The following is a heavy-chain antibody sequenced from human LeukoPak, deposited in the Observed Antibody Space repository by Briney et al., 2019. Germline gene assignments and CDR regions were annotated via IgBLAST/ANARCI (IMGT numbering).Heavy chain of an antibody. J-gene: IGHJ4*02. CDR1: GGSFSGYY. V-gene: IGHV4-34*01. D-gene: IGHD6-13*01. Sequence: SETLSLTCAVYGGSFSGYYWSWIRQPPGKGLEWIGEINHSGSTNYNPSLKSRVTISVDTSKNQFSLKLSSVTAADTAVYYCAGGRSSSFPFDYWGQGTLVTVSS. CDR3: AGGRSSSFPFDY. CDR2: INHSGST.